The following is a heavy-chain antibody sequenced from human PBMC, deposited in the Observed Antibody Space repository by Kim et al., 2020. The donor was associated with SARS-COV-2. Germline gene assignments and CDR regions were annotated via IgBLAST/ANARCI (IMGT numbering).Heavy chain of an antibody. Sequence: SETLSLTCTVSGGSISSGGYYWSWIRQHPGKGLEWIGYIYYSGSTYYNPSLKSRVTISVDTSKNQFSLKLSSVTAADTAVYYCARGAYSSLDYWGQGTLVTVSS. D-gene: IGHD6-13*01. V-gene: IGHV4-31*03. J-gene: IGHJ4*02. CDR1: GGSISSGGYY. CDR3: ARGAYSSLDY. CDR2: IYYSGST.